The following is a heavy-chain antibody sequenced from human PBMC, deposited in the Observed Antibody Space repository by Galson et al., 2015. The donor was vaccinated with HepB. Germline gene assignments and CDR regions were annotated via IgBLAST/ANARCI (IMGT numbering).Heavy chain of an antibody. J-gene: IGHJ6*03. V-gene: IGHV1-24*01. CDR1: GYTLTELS. Sequence: SVKVSCKVSGYTLTELSMHWVRQAPGKGLEWMGGFDPEDGETIYAQKFQGRVTMTEDTSTDTAYMELSSLRSEDTAVYYCATGSLRLGELSPRPYYYYYMDVWGKGTTVTVSS. CDR2: FDPEDGET. D-gene: IGHD3-16*02. CDR3: ATGSLRLGELSPRPYYYYYMDV.